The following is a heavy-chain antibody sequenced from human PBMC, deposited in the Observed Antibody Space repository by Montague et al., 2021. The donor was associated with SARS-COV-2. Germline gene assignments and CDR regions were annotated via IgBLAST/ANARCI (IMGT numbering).Heavy chain of an antibody. D-gene: IGHD1-1*01. J-gene: IGHJ4*02. CDR1: GFSLSTSGVC. Sequence: PALVKPTQTLTLTCTFSGFSLSTSGVCVGWIRQPPGKALEWLARIYWDDDRCYSPSLQTSLTISKDTPKNQVVLTMTNMDPVDTATYYCARMVGRTRGLDYWGQGTLVTVSS. CDR2: IYWDDDR. V-gene: IGHV2-70*11. CDR3: ARMVGRTRGLDY.